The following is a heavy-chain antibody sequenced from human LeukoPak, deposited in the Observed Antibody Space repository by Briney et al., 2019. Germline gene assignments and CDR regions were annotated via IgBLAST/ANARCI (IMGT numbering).Heavy chain of an antibody. V-gene: IGHV1-18*01. CDR2: ISAYNGNT. CDR1: GYTFTSYG. CDR3: ARVMNYDILD. D-gene: IGHD3-9*01. Sequence: GASVTVSCTASGYTFTSYGIRWVRPAPGQGLAWMGWISAYNGNTKYAQKLQGRVTMTTDTSTSTAYMELRSLRSDDTAVYYCARVMNYDILDWGQGTLVTVSS. J-gene: IGHJ4*02.